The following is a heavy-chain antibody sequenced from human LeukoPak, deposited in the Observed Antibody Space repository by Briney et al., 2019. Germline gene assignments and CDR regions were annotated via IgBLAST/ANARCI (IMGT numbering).Heavy chain of an antibody. CDR2: INSDGSST. V-gene: IGHV3-74*01. D-gene: IGHD3-22*01. Sequence: GESLKISCKGSGYSFTSYWMHWVRQAPGKGLVWVSRINSDGSSTSYADSVKGRFTISRDNAKSTLYLQMNSLRAEDTAVYYCARTSYYYDSSGYYDYFDYWGQGTLVAVSS. CDR1: GYSFTSYW. CDR3: ARTSYYYDSSGYYDYFDY. J-gene: IGHJ4*02.